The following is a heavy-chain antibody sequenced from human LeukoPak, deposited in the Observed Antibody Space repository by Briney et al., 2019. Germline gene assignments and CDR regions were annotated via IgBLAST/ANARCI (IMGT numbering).Heavy chain of an antibody. CDR2: ISWNSGSI. CDR1: GFTFDDYA. Sequence: PGGSLRLSCAAPGFTFDDYAMHWVRQAPGKGLEWVSGISWNSGSIGYADSVKGRFPISRDNAKNPLYLQMNSLRAEDTALYYCAKDKESSGYYYFDYWGQGTLVTVSS. CDR3: AKDKESSGYYYFDY. V-gene: IGHV3-9*01. D-gene: IGHD3-22*01. J-gene: IGHJ4*02.